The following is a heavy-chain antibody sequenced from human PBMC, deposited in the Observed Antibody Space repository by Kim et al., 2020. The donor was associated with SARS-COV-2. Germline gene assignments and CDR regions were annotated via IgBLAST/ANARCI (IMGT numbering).Heavy chain of an antibody. CDR2: INNSGGST. D-gene: IGHD7-27*01. Sequence: GGSLRLSCAASGFTFRSYAMSLVRQAPGKGLEWVSTINNSGGSTYYADSVKGRFTISRDNSKNTLYLQMNSLRAEDTAIYYCSKGKWGSVSGEFDYWGQGTLVTVSS. CDR1: GFTFRSYA. J-gene: IGHJ4*02. V-gene: IGHV3-23*01. CDR3: SKGKWGSVSGEFDY.